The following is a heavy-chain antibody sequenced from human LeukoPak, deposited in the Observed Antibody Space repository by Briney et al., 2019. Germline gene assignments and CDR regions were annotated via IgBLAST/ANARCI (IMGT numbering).Heavy chain of an antibody. CDR2: ISSSSSYI. J-gene: IGHJ4*02. D-gene: IGHD2-2*02. CDR3: ARAGSFCSSTSCYREHYFDY. CDR1: GFTFSSYS. Sequence: GGSLRLPCAASGFTFSSYSMNWVRQAPGKGLEWVSSISSSSSYIYYADSVKGRFTISRDNAKNSLYLQMNSLRAEDTAVYYCARAGSFCSSTSCYREHYFDYWGQGTLVTVSS. V-gene: IGHV3-21*01.